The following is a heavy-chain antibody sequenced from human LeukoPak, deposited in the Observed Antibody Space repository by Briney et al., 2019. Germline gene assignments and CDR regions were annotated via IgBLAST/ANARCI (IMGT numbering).Heavy chain of an antibody. CDR3: ARGGYRSGWYADY. CDR2: INHSGST. V-gene: IGHV4-34*01. D-gene: IGHD6-19*01. CDR1: GGSFSGYY. Sequence: SETLSLTCAVYGGSFSGYYWSWIRQPPGKGLEWIGEINHSGSTNYNPSLKSRVTISVDTSKNQFSLKLSSVTAADTAVYYCARGGYRSGWYADYWGQGTLVTVSS. J-gene: IGHJ4*02.